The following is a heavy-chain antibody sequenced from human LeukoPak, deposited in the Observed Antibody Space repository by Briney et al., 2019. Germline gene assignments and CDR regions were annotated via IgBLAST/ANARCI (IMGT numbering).Heavy chain of an antibody. CDR2: ISYDGSNK. CDR3: ARDPSGSYSPYFDY. V-gene: IGHV3-30*03. J-gene: IGHJ4*02. D-gene: IGHD1-26*01. Sequence: PGGSLRLSCAASGFTFSSYGMHWVRQAPGKGLEWVAVISYDGSNKYYADSVKGRFTISRDNSKNTLYLQMNSLRAEDTAVYYCARDPSGSYSPYFDYWGQGTLVTVSS. CDR1: GFTFSSYG.